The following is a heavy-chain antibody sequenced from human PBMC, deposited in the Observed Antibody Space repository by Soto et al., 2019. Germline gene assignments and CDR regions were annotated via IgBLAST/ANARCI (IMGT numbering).Heavy chain of an antibody. V-gene: IGHV5-51*01. CDR2: IYPGDSDT. CDR3: ARCPRGYSSGWYGMDV. D-gene: IGHD6-19*01. J-gene: IGHJ6*02. CDR1: GYSFTSYW. Sequence: PGESLKISCKGSGYSFTSYWIGWVRQMPGKGLEWMGIIYPGDSDTRYSPSLQGQVTISADKSISTAYLQWSSLKASDTAMYYCARCPRGYSSGWYGMDVWGQGTTVTVSS.